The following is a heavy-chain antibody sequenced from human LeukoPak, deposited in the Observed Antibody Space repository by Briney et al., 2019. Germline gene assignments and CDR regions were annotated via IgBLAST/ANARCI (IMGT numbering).Heavy chain of an antibody. D-gene: IGHD3-10*01. V-gene: IGHV3-43*01. CDR2: ISWDGGST. CDR1: GFTFDDYT. CDR3: VKVAKYYYGSETYYFFEH. J-gene: IGHJ4*02. Sequence: PGGSLRLSCAASGFTFDDYTMHWVRHAPGKGLEWVSLISWDGGSTYYADSVKGRFTISRDNAKNSLDLQMNSLRVEDTGIYYCVKVAKYYYGSETYYFFEHWGQGTPVTATS.